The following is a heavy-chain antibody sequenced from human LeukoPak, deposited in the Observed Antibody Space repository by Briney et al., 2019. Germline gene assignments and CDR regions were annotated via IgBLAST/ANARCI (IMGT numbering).Heavy chain of an antibody. D-gene: IGHD2-15*01. CDR1: GFTFTSSA. V-gene: IGHV1-58*02. CDR2: IVVGSGNT. Sequence: GTSVKVSCKASGFTFTSSAMQWVRQARGQRLEWIGWIVVGSGNTNYAQKFQERVTITRDMSTSTAYMELSSLRSEDTAVYYCAASSFRSVPYPDYWGQGTLVTVSS. J-gene: IGHJ4*02. CDR3: AASSFRSVPYPDY.